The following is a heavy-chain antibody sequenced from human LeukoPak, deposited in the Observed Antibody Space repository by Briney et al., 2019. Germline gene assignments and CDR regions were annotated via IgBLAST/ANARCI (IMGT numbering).Heavy chain of an antibody. Sequence: SETLSLTCTVSGGSISSSSYYWGWIRQPPGKGLEWIGSIYYSGSTYYNPSLKSRVTISVDTSKNQFSLKLSSVTAADTAVYYCARQTGYSCGGTNFDYWGQGTLVTVSS. J-gene: IGHJ4*02. CDR3: ARQTGYSCGGTNFDY. CDR1: GGSISSSSYY. CDR2: IYYSGST. V-gene: IGHV4-39*01. D-gene: IGHD5-18*01.